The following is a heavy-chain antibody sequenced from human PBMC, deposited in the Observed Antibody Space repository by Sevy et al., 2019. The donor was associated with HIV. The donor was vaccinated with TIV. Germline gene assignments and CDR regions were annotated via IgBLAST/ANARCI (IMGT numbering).Heavy chain of an antibody. V-gene: IGHV3-66*02. Sequence: GGSLRLSCAASGFTVSGNYMSWVRQAPGKGLEWVSVIYSGGSTYYADSVKGRFTISRDTSKTTLYLQMNSLRFEDTDVYGCASTSCSGGSCYSLIDAWGQGTLVTVSS. CDR3: ASTSCSGGSCYSLIDA. CDR2: IYSGGST. D-gene: IGHD2-15*01. J-gene: IGHJ4*02. CDR1: GFTVSGNY.